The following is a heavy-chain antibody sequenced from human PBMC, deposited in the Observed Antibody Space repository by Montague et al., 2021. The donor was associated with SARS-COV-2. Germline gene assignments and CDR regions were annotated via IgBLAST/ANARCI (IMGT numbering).Heavy chain of an antibody. V-gene: IGHV4-59*11. CDR1: GGSMSDHY. CDR3: ARAVSVRSAVNWFDP. J-gene: IGHJ5*02. Sequence: SETLSLTCTVSGGSMSDHYWAWIRQTPGKGLEWLAYIYYSGGINSNASLKSRVSMSVDTSKNQFSLKLTSVTAADTAVYYCARAVSVRSAVNWFDPWGQGTLVTVSS. CDR2: IYYSGGI. D-gene: IGHD3-10*01.